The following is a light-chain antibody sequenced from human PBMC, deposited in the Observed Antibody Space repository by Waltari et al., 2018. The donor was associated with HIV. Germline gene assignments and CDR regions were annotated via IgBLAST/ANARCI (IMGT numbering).Light chain of an antibody. CDR2: DFT. CDR3: CSYAGGYTLV. Sequence: QSTLTQPRSVSGSPGQSVTISCTGTSSDVGRYDYVSWYQQHPGKAPKLIIYDFTTRPSGVPDRFSGSKSGNTASLTISGLQAGDESDFYCCSYAGGYTLVFGGGTKLTVL. CDR1: SSDVGRYDY. V-gene: IGLV2-11*01. J-gene: IGLJ2*01.